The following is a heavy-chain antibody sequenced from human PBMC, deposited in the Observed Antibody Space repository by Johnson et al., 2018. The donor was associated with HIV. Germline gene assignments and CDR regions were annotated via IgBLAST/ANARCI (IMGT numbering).Heavy chain of an antibody. D-gene: IGHD4-23*01. CDR1: GFTFSDYY. Sequence: QVQLVESGGGLVKPGGSLRLSCAASGFTFSDYYMSWIRQAPGKGLEWVSVISYDGSNKYYADSVKGRFTISRDNAKNSLYLQMNSLRAEDTAVYYCAREATVVMLGYAFDIWGQGTMVTVSS. J-gene: IGHJ3*02. CDR2: ISYDGSNK. CDR3: AREATVVMLGYAFDI. V-gene: IGHV3-11*04.